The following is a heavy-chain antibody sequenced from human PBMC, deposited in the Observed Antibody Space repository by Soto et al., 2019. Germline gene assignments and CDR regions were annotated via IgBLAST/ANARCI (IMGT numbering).Heavy chain of an antibody. J-gene: IGHJ5*02. Sequence: EVQLLESGGGLLQAGGSLRLSCAASGFTSSDYAISWVRQAPGKGLEWVSAITGSGFSTYYADSVKGRFTISRDNSKNTLDLQMNSLRAEDTGTYYCAKGRSSGSFRWLDPWGQGTLVIVAS. D-gene: IGHD6-19*01. V-gene: IGHV3-23*01. CDR3: AKGRSSGSFRWLDP. CDR2: ITGSGFST. CDR1: GFTSSDYA.